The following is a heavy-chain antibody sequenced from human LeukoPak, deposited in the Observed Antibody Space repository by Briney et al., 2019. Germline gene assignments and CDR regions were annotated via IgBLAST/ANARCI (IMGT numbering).Heavy chain of an antibody. D-gene: IGHD5-18*01. V-gene: IGHV3-21*01. CDR1: GFTFSSYS. CDR2: ISSSSYI. CDR3: ARSQLWFSPYYFDY. J-gene: IGHJ4*02. Sequence: GGSLRLSCAASGFTFSSYSMNWVRQAPGKGLEWVSSISSSSYIYYADSVKGRFTISRDNAKNSLYLQMNSLRAEDTAVYYCARSQLWFSPYYFDYWGQGTLVTVSS.